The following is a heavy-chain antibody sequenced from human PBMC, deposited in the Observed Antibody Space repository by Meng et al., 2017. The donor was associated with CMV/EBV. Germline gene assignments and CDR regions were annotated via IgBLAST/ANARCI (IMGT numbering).Heavy chain of an antibody. CDR3: ARVITIDDAFDI. J-gene: IGHJ3*02. D-gene: IGHD3-10*01. CDR1: GYTFTSYD. CDR2: INPNSGGT. V-gene: IGHV1-2*02. Sequence: ASVKVSCKASGYTFTSYDISWVRQAPGQGLEWMGWINPNSGGTNYAQKFQGRVTMTRDTSISTAYMELSRPRSDDTAVYYCARVITIDDAFDIWGQGTMVTVSS.